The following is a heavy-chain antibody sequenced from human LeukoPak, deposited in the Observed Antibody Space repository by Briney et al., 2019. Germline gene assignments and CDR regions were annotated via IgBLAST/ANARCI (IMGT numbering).Heavy chain of an antibody. CDR1: GYTFTSYD. CDR3: ARISTPVRRITIFGVVTENWFDP. Sequence: ASVKVSCKASGYTFTSYDINWVRQATGQGLEWMGWMNPNSGNTGYAQKFQGRVTMTRNTSISTAYMELSSLRSEDTAVYYCARISTPVRRITIFGVVTENWFDPWGQGTLVTVSS. J-gene: IGHJ5*02. CDR2: MNPNSGNT. V-gene: IGHV1-8*01. D-gene: IGHD3-3*01.